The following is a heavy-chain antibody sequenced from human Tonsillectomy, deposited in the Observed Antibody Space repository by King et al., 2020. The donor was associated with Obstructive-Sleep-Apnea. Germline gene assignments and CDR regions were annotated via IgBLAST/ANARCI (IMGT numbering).Heavy chain of an antibody. Sequence: VQLVQSGAEVKRPGVSVKVSCKASGYTFTIYDITWVRQAPGQGLEWMGWSSVYNGDTNYAQKLQGRVTMTTDTSTSTAYMELRSLRYDDTAVYYCARGGIVGASVGYYDYWGQGTLVTVSS. CDR3: ARGGIVGASVGYYDY. CDR1: GYTFTIYD. V-gene: IGHV1-18*01. J-gene: IGHJ4*02. CDR2: SSVYNGDT. D-gene: IGHD1-26*01.